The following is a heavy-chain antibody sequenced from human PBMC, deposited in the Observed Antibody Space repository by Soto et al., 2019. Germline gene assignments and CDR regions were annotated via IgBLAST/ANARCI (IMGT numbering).Heavy chain of an antibody. CDR2: INHSGST. V-gene: IGHV4-34*01. J-gene: IGHJ4*02. CDR3: ARDKITGLFDY. Sequence: QVQLQQWGAGLLKPSETLSLTCAVYGGSLSGYYWTWIRQTPGTGLEWIGGINHSGSTNYNPSLKSRVTISVDTSKNQFSLKLTSVTAADTAVYYCARDKITGLFDYWGQGTLVTVSS. CDR1: GGSLSGYY. D-gene: IGHD2-8*02.